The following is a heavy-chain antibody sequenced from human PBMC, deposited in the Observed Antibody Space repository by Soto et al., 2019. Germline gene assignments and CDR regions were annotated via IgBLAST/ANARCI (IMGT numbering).Heavy chain of an antibody. Sequence: WASVKVSCKASGYTFTSYGISWVRQAPGQGLEWMGWISAYNGNTNYAQKLQGRVTMTTDTSTSTAYMELRSLRPDDTAVYYCARMVTADYDFWSGYFNPYYYYYGMDVWGQGTTVTSP. CDR1: GYTFTSYG. CDR2: ISAYNGNT. D-gene: IGHD3-3*01. CDR3: ARMVTADYDFWSGYFNPYYYYYGMDV. J-gene: IGHJ6*02. V-gene: IGHV1-18*01.